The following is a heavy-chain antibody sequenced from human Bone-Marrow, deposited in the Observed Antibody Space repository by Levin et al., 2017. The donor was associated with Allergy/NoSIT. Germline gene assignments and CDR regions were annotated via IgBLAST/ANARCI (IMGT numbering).Heavy chain of an antibody. CDR2: ISTSSDTI. CDR3: ARDFFRGYSHGYTPNESLEH. D-gene: IGHD5-18*01. J-gene: IGHJ1*01. CDR1: GFTSSLYE. V-gene: IGHV3-48*03. Sequence: GGSLRLSCAASGFTSSLYEMNWVRQAPGKGLEWVSYISTSSDTIFYADSVKGRFTMSRDNAKNSLYLQLNNLRAEDTAVYYCARDFFRGYSHGYTPNESLEHWGQGTLVTVS.